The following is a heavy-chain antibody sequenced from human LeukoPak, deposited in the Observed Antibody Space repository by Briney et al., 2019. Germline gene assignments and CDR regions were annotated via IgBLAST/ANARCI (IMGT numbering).Heavy chain of an antibody. CDR1: GFTFSIYA. Sequence: GGSLRLSCAASGFTFSIYAMSWVRQAPGKGLAWVSYISSSSINTYYADSVKGRFTISRDDAKNSLYLQMNSLRAEDTATYYCARDLVGGSYDWGQGTLVTVSS. V-gene: IGHV3-48*04. D-gene: IGHD1-26*01. CDR3: ARDLVGGSYD. CDR2: ISSSSINT. J-gene: IGHJ4*02.